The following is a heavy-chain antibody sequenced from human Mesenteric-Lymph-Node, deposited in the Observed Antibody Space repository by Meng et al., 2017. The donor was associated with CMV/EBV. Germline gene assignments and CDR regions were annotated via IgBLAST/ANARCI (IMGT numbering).Heavy chain of an antibody. V-gene: IGHV3-23*03. J-gene: IGHJ4*02. CDR2: IYSGGSST. CDR3: AKDWPLYDYDGGIFDY. D-gene: IGHD3-16*01. CDR1: GFTFSSYA. Sequence: GESLKISCAASGFTFSSYAMSWVRQAPGKGLEWVSVIYSGGSSTYYADSVKGRFTISRDNSKNTLYLQMNSLRAEDTAVYYCAKDWPLYDYDGGIFDYWGQGTLVTVSS.